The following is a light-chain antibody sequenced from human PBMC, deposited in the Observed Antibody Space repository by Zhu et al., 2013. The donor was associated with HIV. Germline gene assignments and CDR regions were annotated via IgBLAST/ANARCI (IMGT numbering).Light chain of an antibody. CDR3: QQYALFPLT. V-gene: IGKV1-8*01. Sequence: AIRMTQSPSAISASTGDRITLTCRASQGIDTSLAWYQQRPGEAPKLLISDASSLRSGVPSRFSGYGSGTTFNLTIDCLQSDDFALYFCQQYALFPLTFGGGTRLEI. J-gene: IGKJ4*01. CDR2: DAS. CDR1: QGIDTS.